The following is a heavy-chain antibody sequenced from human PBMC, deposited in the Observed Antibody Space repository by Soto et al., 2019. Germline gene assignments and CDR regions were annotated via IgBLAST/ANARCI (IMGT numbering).Heavy chain of an antibody. CDR2: SRNKANSYST. V-gene: IGHV3-72*01. D-gene: IGHD4-17*01. CDR1: GFTFSDHY. CDR3: ARRSYGDLDY. J-gene: IGHJ4*02. Sequence: EVQLVESGGGLVQPGASLRLSCAASGFTFSDHYMDWVRQAPGKGLEWVGRSRNKANSYSTEYAASVKGRFTISRDNSKNSLYLQMNSLKTEDTAVYYCARRSYGDLDYWGLGTLVTVSS.